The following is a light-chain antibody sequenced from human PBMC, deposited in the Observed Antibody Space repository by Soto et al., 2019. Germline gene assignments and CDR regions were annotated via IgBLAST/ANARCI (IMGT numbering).Light chain of an antibody. CDR3: QAWDGSTGYV. CDR2: QDT. CDR1: KLGDKY. Sequence: SYELTRPPSVSVSPGQTVSITCSGDKLGDKYACWYQQKPGQSPVLVIYQDTKRPSGIPERFSGSNSGNTATLTISGTQAMDEADYYCQAWDGSTGYVFGTGTKVTVL. V-gene: IGLV3-1*01. J-gene: IGLJ1*01.